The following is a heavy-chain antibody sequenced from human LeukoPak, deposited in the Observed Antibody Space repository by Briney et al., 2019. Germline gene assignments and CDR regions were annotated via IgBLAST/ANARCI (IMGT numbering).Heavy chain of an antibody. J-gene: IGHJ5*02. CDR1: GGSISSGGSS. V-gene: IGHV4-30-2*01. CDR3: ASTNDFGDYVGA. Sequence: SETLSLTCAVSGGSISSGGSSWSWIRRPPGKGLEWIGYMYHGGSTYYNPSLESRVTISVDRSKNQFSLKLSSVTAADTAVYYCASTNDFGDYVGAWGQGTLVTVSS. CDR2: MYHGGST. D-gene: IGHD4-17*01.